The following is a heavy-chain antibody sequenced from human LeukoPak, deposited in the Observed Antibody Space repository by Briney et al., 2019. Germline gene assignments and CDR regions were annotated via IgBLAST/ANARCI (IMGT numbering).Heavy chain of an antibody. CDR3: ARNGGSYKGYYFDY. J-gene: IGHJ4*02. V-gene: IGHV3-30*02. Sequence: PGGSLRLSCAASGFTFSSYGMHWVRQAPGKGLEWVAFIRYDGSNKYYADSVKGRFTISRDNFKNTLYLQMNSLRAEDTAVYYCARNGGSYKGYYFDYWGQGTLVTVSS. D-gene: IGHD1-26*01. CDR1: GFTFSSYG. CDR2: IRYDGSNK.